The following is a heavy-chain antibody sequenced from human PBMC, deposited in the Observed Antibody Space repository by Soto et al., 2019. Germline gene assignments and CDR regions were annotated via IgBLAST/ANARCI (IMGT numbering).Heavy chain of an antibody. Sequence: VQLLESGGGVVQPGRSLRLSCAASGFTFSSYGMHWVRQAPGKGLEWVAVIWYDGSNKYYADSVKGRFTISRDNSKNTLYLQMNSLRAEDTAVYYCARDRGTVSLYYYYGMDVWGQGTTVTVSS. D-gene: IGHD4-17*01. V-gene: IGHV3-33*01. CDR3: ARDRGTVSLYYYYGMDV. CDR1: GFTFSSYG. CDR2: IWYDGSNK. J-gene: IGHJ6*02.